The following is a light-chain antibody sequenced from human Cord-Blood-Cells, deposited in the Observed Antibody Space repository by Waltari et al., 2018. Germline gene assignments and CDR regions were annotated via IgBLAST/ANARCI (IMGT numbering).Light chain of an antibody. CDR3: QHRYSTPYS. J-gene: IGKJ2*03. CDR1: KSISSL. CDR2: ASS. Sequence: DIQMTNSPSSLSAPVENRVPITARESKSISSLLNWYLQKPEKAPKLLIYASSSLQSGVPSRFSGSGAGTDFTLTISSLQPEDFATYYCQHRYSTPYSFGQGTKLEIK. V-gene: IGKV1-39*01.